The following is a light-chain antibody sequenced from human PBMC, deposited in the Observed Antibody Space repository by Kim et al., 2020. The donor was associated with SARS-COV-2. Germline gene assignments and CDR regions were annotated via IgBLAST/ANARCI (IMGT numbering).Light chain of an antibody. J-gene: IGLJ1*01. CDR1: TRDVESYNL. V-gene: IGLV2-23*01. Sequence: QSALTQPASVSGSPGQSITISCTGTTRDVESYNLVSWYQQHPGKAPKLMIYEDTKRPSGVSNRFSGSKSGNTASLTISGLQTEDEADYYCCSYARGGTYVFGTGTKSPS. CDR3: CSYARGGTYV. CDR2: EDT.